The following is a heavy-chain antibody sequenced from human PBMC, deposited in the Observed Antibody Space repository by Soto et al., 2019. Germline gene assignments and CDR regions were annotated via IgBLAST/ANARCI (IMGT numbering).Heavy chain of an antibody. Sequence: GSLRLSCTASGFSFSSYALSWVRQAPGKGLEWVSTISGSDGKTYYADSVKGRFSISRDTSKTTLYLEMTSLRVEDTAVYYCARWSFLDYWGQGTRVTVSS. J-gene: IGHJ4*02. V-gene: IGHV3-23*01. CDR1: GFSFSSYA. CDR3: ARWSFLDY. D-gene: IGHD1-26*01. CDR2: ISGSDGKT.